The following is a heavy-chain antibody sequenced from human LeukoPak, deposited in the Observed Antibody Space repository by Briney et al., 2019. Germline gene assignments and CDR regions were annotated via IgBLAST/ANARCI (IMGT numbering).Heavy chain of an antibody. CDR3: ASFGRDYDILTGLERFDY. Sequence: GASVKVSCKASGYTFTSYYMHWVRQAPGQGLEWMGWINPNSGGTNYAQKFQGRVTMTRDTSISTAYMELSRLRSDDTAVYYCASFGRDYDILTGLERFDYWGQGTLVTVSS. D-gene: IGHD3-9*01. CDR2: INPNSGGT. CDR1: GYTFTSYY. J-gene: IGHJ4*02. V-gene: IGHV1-2*02.